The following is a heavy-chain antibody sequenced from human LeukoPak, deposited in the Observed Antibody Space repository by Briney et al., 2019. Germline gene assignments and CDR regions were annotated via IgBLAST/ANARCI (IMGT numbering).Heavy chain of an antibody. V-gene: IGHV3-30*18. CDR2: ISYNGSKR. J-gene: IGHJ3*01. CDR3: ANTVTIFGTDAFDL. D-gene: IGHD4-17*01. Sequence: GGSLRLSCAASGFTFSSYGMHWVRQAPGKGLEWVAIISYNGSKRYYADSVKGRFTISRDDSQNTLFLQMSSLRAEDTAVYYCANTVTIFGTDAFDLWGQGTMVTVSS. CDR1: GFTFSSYG.